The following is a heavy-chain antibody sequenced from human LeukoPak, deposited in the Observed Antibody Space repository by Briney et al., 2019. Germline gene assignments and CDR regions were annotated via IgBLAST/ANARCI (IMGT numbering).Heavy chain of an antibody. D-gene: IGHD3-10*01. V-gene: IGHV1-18*01. Sequence: ASVKVSCKASGYTFTSYGISWVRQAPGQGLEWMGWISAYNGNTNYAQKLQGRVTMTTDTSTSTAYMELRSLRSDDTAVYYCARDSEGYYYGSGSYGYWGQGTLVTVSS. J-gene: IGHJ4*02. CDR3: ARDSEGYYYGSGSYGY. CDR2: ISAYNGNT. CDR1: GYTFTSYG.